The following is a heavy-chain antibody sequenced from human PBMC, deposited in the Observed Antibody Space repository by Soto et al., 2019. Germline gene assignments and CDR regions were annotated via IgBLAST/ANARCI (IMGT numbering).Heavy chain of an antibody. CDR1: GGSISSSSYY. D-gene: IGHD3-3*01. CDR2: IYYSGST. V-gene: IGHV4-30-4*08. J-gene: IGHJ4*02. Sequence: SETLSLTCTVSGGSISSSSYYWGWIRQPPGKGLEWIGYIYYSGSTYYNPSLKSRVTISVDTSKNQFSLKLSSVTAADTAVYYCARGVTRITIFGVVITPYFDYWGQGTLVTVSS. CDR3: ARGVTRITIFGVVITPYFDY.